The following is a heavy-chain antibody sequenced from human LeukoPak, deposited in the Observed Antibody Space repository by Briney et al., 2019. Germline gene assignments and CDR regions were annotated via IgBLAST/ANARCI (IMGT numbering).Heavy chain of an antibody. J-gene: IGHJ6*01. Sequence: SETLSLTCTVSGVSISSYYWSWIRQPPGKGLEWIGYIYYSGSTNYNPSLKSRVTISVDTSKNQFSLKLSSVTAADTAVYYCARGVAAIFGDYXXGMDVWG. D-gene: IGHD2-21*02. CDR1: GVSISSYY. V-gene: IGHV4-59*01. CDR2: IYYSGST. CDR3: ARGVAAIFGDYXXGMDV.